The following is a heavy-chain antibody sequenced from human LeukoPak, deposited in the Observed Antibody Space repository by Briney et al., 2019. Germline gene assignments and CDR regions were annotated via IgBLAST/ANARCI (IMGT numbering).Heavy chain of an antibody. Sequence: GGSLRLSCAASGFTFIDSWMTWVRQAPGKGLEWVSAISGSGGSTYYADSMKGRFTISRDNSKNTLYLQMNSLRAEDTAVYYCAKELRRYSIDYWGQGTLVTVSS. J-gene: IGHJ4*02. CDR1: GFTFIDSW. V-gene: IGHV3-23*01. D-gene: IGHD2-21*01. CDR2: ISGSGGST. CDR3: AKELRRYSIDY.